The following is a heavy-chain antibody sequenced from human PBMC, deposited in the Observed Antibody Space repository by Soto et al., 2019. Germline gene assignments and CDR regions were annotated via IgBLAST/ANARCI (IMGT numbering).Heavy chain of an antibody. CDR1: AGSVNGPY. Sequence: SETLSLNCNVYAGSVNGPYRNWIIKPPGKGLEWIGEINHTGGTHYNPSLKSRVTMSVDTSRNQFSLRLSSVTAADTAIYYCATRITVFGLLIPPFDSWGQGSQVTVSA. CDR2: INHTGGT. CDR3: ATRITVFGLLIPPFDS. D-gene: IGHD3-3*01. V-gene: IGHV4-34*01. J-gene: IGHJ5*01.